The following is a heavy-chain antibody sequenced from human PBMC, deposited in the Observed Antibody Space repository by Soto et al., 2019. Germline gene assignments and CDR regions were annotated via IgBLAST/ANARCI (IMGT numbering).Heavy chain of an antibody. Sequence: GGSLRLSCAASGFTFSSYAMSWVRQAPGKGLEWVSSVSGSGGSTDYADSMGGRISISRDNSKNTLYLQMNSLRAEDTAVYYCAKHGSSTFWHFDYWGQGTLVTVSS. CDR1: GFTFSSYA. D-gene: IGHD6-13*01. CDR3: AKHGSSTFWHFDY. J-gene: IGHJ4*02. V-gene: IGHV3-23*01. CDR2: VSGSGGST.